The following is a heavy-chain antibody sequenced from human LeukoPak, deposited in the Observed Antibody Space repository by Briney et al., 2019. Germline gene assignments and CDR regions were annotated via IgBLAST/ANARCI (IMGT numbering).Heavy chain of an antibody. Sequence: SETLSLTCTVSGGSISSSNYYWGWIRQPPGKGLEWIGSMYYAGSAYYNPSLRSRVTISVDTSKNQFSLKLSSVTAADTAVYYCARPPSIHYYYYYMDVWGKGTTVTVPS. CDR1: GGSISSSNYY. V-gene: IGHV4-39*01. J-gene: IGHJ6*03. D-gene: IGHD2-2*01. CDR3: ARPPSIHYYYYYMDV. CDR2: MYYAGSA.